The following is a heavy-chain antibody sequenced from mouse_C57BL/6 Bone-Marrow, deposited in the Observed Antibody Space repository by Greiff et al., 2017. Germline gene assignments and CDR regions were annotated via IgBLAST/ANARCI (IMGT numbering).Heavy chain of an antibody. V-gene: IGHV1-18*01. CDR2: INPNNGGT. CDR1: GYTFTDYN. J-gene: IGHJ1*03. Sequence: EVQLQQSGPELVKPGASVKIPCKASGYTFTDYNMDWVKQSHGKSLEWIGDINPNNGGTIYNQKFKGKATLTVEKSSSTAYMELRSLTSEDTAVYDCARWVVWYFDVWGTGTTVTGSS. CDR3: ARWVVWYFDV.